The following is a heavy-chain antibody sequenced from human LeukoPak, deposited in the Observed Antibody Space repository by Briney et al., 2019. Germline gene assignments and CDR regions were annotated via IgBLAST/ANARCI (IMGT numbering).Heavy chain of an antibody. V-gene: IGHV3-23*01. CDR2: ISGSGGST. CDR1: GFTFSSYA. J-gene: IGHJ4*02. Sequence: PGGSLRLSCAASGFTFSSYAMSWVRQAPGKGLEWVSAISGSGGSTYYADSVKGRFTISRDNSKNTLYLQMNSLRAEDTAVYYCAKAQARDYYDSSGFGTFDYWGQGTLVTVSS. CDR3: AKAQARDYYDSSGFGTFDY. D-gene: IGHD3-22*01.